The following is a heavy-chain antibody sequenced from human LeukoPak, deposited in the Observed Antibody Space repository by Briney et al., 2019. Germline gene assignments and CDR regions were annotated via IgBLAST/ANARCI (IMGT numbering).Heavy chain of an antibody. J-gene: IGHJ4*02. Sequence: GGSLRLSCAASGFTFSDYYMSWIRQAPGKGLEWVSYISSSGSTIYYADSVKGRFTISRDNAENSLYLQMNSLRAEDTAVYYCARDRYCTNGVCYPADYFDYWGQGTLVTVSS. CDR1: GFTFSDYY. V-gene: IGHV3-11*01. CDR2: ISSSGSTI. CDR3: ARDRYCTNGVCYPADYFDY. D-gene: IGHD2-8*01.